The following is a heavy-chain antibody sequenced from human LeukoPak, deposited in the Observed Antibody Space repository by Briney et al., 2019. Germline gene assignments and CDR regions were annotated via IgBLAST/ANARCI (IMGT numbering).Heavy chain of an antibody. D-gene: IGHD2-15*01. CDR1: GFTFYDYA. V-gene: IGHV3-9*01. CDR3: AKVGCSGGSCYFDY. CDR2: ISWNSGSI. Sequence: GGSLRLSCAASGFTFYDYAMHWVRQAPGKGLEWVSGISWNSGSIGYADSVKGRFTISRDNAKNSLYLQMNSLRAEDTALYYCAKVGCSGGSCYFDYWGQGTLVTVSS. J-gene: IGHJ4*02.